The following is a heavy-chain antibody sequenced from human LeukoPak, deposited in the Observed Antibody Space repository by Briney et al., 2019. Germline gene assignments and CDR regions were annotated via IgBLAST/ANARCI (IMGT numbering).Heavy chain of an antibody. CDR2: INPSGGST. D-gene: IGHD6-19*01. Sequence: ASVKVSCKASGYTFTSYYMDWVRQAPGQGLEWMGIINPSGGSTSYAQKFQGRVTMTRDTSTSTVYMELSSLRSEDTAVYYCAREGRSGWYDSARWADLGGGMDVWGQGTTVTVSS. CDR3: AREGRSGWYDSARWADLGGGMDV. V-gene: IGHV1-46*01. CDR1: GYTFTSYY. J-gene: IGHJ6*02.